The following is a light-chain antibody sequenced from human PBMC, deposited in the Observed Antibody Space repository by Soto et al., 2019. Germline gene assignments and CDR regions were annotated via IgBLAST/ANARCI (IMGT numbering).Light chain of an antibody. Sequence: EIVLTQSPATVSLSPGETATLSCKASQTIRTYLAWYQHKPGQAPRLLISDASKRATGIPDRFSGSGSGTDFTPTISSLEPGDVAVYYCQQRDWPVTFGQGTNVAIK. V-gene: IGKV3-11*01. CDR2: DAS. CDR3: QQRDWPVT. J-gene: IGKJ2*01. CDR1: QTIRTY.